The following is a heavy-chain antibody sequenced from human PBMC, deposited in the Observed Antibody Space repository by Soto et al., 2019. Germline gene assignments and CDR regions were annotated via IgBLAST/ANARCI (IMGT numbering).Heavy chain of an antibody. D-gene: IGHD3-10*01. V-gene: IGHV1-2*04. Sequence: QVQLVQSGAEVKKPGASVKVSCKASGYTFTGYYMHWVRQAPGQGLEWMGWINPNSGGTSYAQKFQGWVTMTRDTSISTAYMERSRLRSDDTAVYYCARNVPMVRGAHYSMDVWGQGTTVTVSS. CDR3: ARNVPMVRGAHYSMDV. CDR1: GYTFTGYY. CDR2: INPNSGGT. J-gene: IGHJ6*02.